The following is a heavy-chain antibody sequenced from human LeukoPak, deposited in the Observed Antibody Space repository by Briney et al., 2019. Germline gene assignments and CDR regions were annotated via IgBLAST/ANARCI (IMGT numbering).Heavy chain of an antibody. J-gene: IGHJ4*02. V-gene: IGHV1-18*01. D-gene: IGHD1-26*01. CDR3: ARDAGIMGATYFDY. Sequence: ASVKVSCKASGYTFTSYGISRVRQAPGQGLEWMGWISAYNGNTNYAQKLQGRVTMTTDTSTSTAYMELRSLRSDDTAVYYCARDAGIMGATYFDYWGQGTLVTVSS. CDR1: GYTFTSYG. CDR2: ISAYNGNT.